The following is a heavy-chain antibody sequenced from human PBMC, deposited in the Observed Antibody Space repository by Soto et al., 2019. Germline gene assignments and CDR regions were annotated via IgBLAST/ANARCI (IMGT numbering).Heavy chain of an antibody. Sequence: QVQLVQSGAEVKKPGASVRVSCKASGYSFTSYYFHWVRQAPGQGLEWMGVINPGGGSTNYAQSXKXXXTXXRDTSTNTGYMDLSSLRSEDTAVYYCASYYDNRVDWGQGTLVTVSS. CDR2: INPGGGST. J-gene: IGHJ4*02. V-gene: IGHV1-46*03. D-gene: IGHD3-22*01. CDR3: ASYYDNRVD. CDR1: GYSFTSYY.